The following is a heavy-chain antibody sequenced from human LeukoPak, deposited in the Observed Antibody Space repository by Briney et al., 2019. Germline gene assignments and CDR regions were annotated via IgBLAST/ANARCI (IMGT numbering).Heavy chain of an antibody. D-gene: IGHD3-22*01. J-gene: IGHJ4*02. CDR2: IYYSGST. CDR1: GGSFSGYY. V-gene: IGHV4-34*01. Sequence: SETLSLTCAVYGGSFSGYYWGWIRQPPGKGLEWIGSIYYSGSTYYNPSLTSRVTISVDTSKNQFSLKLSSVTAADTAVYYCARVFIYDSSGHFDYWGQGTLVTVSS. CDR3: ARVFIYDSSGHFDY.